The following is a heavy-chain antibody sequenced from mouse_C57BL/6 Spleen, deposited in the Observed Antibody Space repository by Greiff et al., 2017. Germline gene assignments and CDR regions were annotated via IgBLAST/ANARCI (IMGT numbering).Heavy chain of an antibody. V-gene: IGHV1-53*01. CDR3: ARPYYDYDGGAMDY. CDR1: GYTLNSYR. J-gene: IGHJ4*01. Sequence: VQLQQPGTELVKPGASVKLSCKASGYTLNSYRMHRVKQRPGQGLEWIGNINPSKGGTKYNEKFKSKATLTVDKSSSTAYMQLSSLTSEDSAVYYCARPYYDYDGGAMDYWGQGTSVTVSS. D-gene: IGHD2-4*01. CDR2: INPSKGGT.